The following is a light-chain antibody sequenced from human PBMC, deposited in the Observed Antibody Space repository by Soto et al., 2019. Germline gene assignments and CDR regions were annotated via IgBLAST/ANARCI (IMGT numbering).Light chain of an antibody. Sequence: QSALTQPPSASGSPGQSVTISCTGTSSDVGGYNYVSWYLQHPGKAPKLMIYEVSKRPPGVPDRFSGSKSGNTASLTDSGLQAEDEADYYCSSYAGSTVVFGGGTKLTVL. CDR2: EVS. CDR3: SSYAGSTVV. CDR1: SSDVGGYNY. V-gene: IGLV2-8*01. J-gene: IGLJ2*01.